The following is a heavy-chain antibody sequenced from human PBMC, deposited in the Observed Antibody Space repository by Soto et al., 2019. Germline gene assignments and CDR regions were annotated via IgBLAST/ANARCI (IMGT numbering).Heavy chain of an antibody. CDR2: INSDGGST. J-gene: IGHJ6*02. CDR1: GFTFSSYW. V-gene: IGHV3-74*01. CDR3: ARGECNGAWCLDGMDV. D-gene: IGHD2-21*01. Sequence: EVELVESGGGLVQPGGSLRLSCAASGFTFSSYWMHWVRQAPGKGLVWVSRINSDGGSTTHADSVKGRFTISRDNARNTLDRQMSSLSAEDTAVYYCARGECNGAWCLDGMDVWGQGNTVTVSS.